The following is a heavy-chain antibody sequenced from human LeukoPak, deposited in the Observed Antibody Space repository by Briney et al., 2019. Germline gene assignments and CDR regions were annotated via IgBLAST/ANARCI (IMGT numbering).Heavy chain of an antibody. D-gene: IGHD4-23*01. V-gene: IGHV4-59*12. J-gene: IGHJ4*02. CDR2: IYYSGST. CDR1: GVSISSYY. Sequence: SETLSLTCTVSGVSISSYYWSSIRQPPGKGLEWIGYIYYSGSTNYNPSLKSRVTISVDTSKNQFSLKLSSVTAADTAVYYCARLPLDYGGTPYYFDYWGQGTLVTVSS. CDR3: ARLPLDYGGTPYYFDY.